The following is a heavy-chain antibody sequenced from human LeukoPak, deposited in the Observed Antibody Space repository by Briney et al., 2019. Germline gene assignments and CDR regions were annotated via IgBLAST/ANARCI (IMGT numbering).Heavy chain of an antibody. D-gene: IGHD1-26*01. J-gene: IGHJ3*02. CDR3: ARDGRVGATRLNI. CDR2: IYSDDST. V-gene: IGHV3-66*02. Sequence: PGGSLRLSCAASGLTVSSNYMSWVRQAPGKGLKWVSVIYSDDSTYYADSVRGRFTISRDNSKNTLYLQMNSLRAEDTAVYYCARDGRVGATRLNIWGQGTMVTVSS. CDR1: GLTVSSNY.